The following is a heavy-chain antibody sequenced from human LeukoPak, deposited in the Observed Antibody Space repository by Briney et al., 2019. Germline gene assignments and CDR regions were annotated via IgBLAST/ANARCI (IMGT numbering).Heavy chain of an antibody. J-gene: IGHJ4*02. V-gene: IGHV3-23*01. CDR1: GFSFTNYA. D-gene: IGHD3-22*01. CDR3: AKDRTYYSDFSAYYFSPPLQQF. Sequence: GGSLRLSCVASGFSFTNYAMSWVRQAPGKGLEGVSSIFGTTGSTYYADSVKGRVTISRDNSRNTVYLQMNSLRAEDTAVYYCAKDRTYYSDFSAYYFSPPLQQFWGQGTLVTVSS. CDR2: IFGTTGST.